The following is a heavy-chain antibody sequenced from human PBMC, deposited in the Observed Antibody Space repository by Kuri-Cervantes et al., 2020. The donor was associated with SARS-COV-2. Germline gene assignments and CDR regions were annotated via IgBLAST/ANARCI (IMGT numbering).Heavy chain of an antibody. CDR1: GFTFSSYW. Sequence: GESLKISCAASGFTFSSYWMHWVRQAPGKGLVWVSRINSDGSSTSYADSVKGRFTISRDNAKNTLYLQMNSLRAEDTAVYYCATGVRGYSYGPDYWGQGTLVTVSS. V-gene: IGHV3-74*01. J-gene: IGHJ4*02. CDR2: INSDGSST. CDR3: ATGVRGYSYGPDY. D-gene: IGHD5-18*01.